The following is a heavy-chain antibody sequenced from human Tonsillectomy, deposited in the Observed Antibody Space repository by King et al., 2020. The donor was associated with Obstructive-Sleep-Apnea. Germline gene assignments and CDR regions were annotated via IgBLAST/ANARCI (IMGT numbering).Heavy chain of an antibody. J-gene: IGHJ3*02. D-gene: IGHD6-19*01. Sequence: QLVQSGSEVKKPGASVKVSCKASGYSFSFYGISWVRQAPGQGLEWMGWISIYNGNTNYGPRLQGRGTMTTDTSTSTAYMELRSLRSDDTAVYYCAGPAMAGTKVAFDIWGQGTMVTVSS. CDR2: ISIYNGNT. V-gene: IGHV1-18*04. CDR1: GYSFSFYG. CDR3: AGPAMAGTKVAFDI.